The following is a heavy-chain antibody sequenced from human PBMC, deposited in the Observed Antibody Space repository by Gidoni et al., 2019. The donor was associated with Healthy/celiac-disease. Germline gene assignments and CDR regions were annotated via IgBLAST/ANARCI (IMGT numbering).Heavy chain of an antibody. CDR1: GGPISTGSYS. J-gene: IGHJ6*02. CDR3: ASGGSVEMSSWYLPNPYYYYGMDV. CDR2: IYTSGST. V-gene: IGHV4-61*02. Sequence: QVQLQESGPGLVKPSQTLSLTCPVSGGPISTGSYSGTWIRQPAGKGLEWIGRIYTSGSTNYNPSFKSRVTISVDTSKNQFSLKLSSVTAADTAVYYCASGGSVEMSSWYLPNPYYYYGMDVWGQGTTVTVSS. D-gene: IGHD6-13*01.